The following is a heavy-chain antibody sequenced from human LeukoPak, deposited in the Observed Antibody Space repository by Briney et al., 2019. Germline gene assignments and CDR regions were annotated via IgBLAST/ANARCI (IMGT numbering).Heavy chain of an antibody. CDR3: AMGGVVQWLDRNYGMDV. CDR1: GFTFSSYA. CDR2: ISGSGGST. D-gene: IGHD6-19*01. Sequence: GGSLRLSCAASGFTFSSYAMSWVRQAPGKGLEWVSAISGSGGSTYYADSVKGRFTISRDNSKNTLYLQMNSLRAEDTAVYYGAMGGVVQWLDRNYGMDVWGQGTTVTVSS. V-gene: IGHV3-23*01. J-gene: IGHJ6*02.